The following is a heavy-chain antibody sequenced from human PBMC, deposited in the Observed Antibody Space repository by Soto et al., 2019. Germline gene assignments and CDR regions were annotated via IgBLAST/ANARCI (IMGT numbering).Heavy chain of an antibody. CDR2: IYWDDDK. CDR1: GFSLSTSDVG. CDR3: AHSKYSRSSFDY. J-gene: IGHJ4*02. D-gene: IGHD6-6*01. Sequence: QITLKESGPTLVKPTQTLTLTCTFSGFSLSTSDVGVVWIRQPPGKALEWLALIYWDDDKRYSPSLKSRLTITKDTSKNQVVLTMTNMDPVDTATYYCAHSKYSRSSFDYWGQGTLVTVSS. V-gene: IGHV2-5*02.